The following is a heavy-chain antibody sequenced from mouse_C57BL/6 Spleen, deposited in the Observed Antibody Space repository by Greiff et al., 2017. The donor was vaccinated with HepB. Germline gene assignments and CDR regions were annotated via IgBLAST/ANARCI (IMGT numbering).Heavy chain of an antibody. CDR3: ATQGVGYDGYYFDY. V-gene: IGHV1-81*01. CDR1: GYTFTSYG. D-gene: IGHD2-2*01. CDR2: IYPRSGNT. Sequence: VQLQESGAELARPGASVKLSCKASGYTFTSYGISWVKQRTGQGLEWIGVIYPRSGNTYYNEKFKGKATLTADKSSSTAYMELRSLTSEDSAVYFCATQGVGYDGYYFDYWGQGTTLTVSS. J-gene: IGHJ2*01.